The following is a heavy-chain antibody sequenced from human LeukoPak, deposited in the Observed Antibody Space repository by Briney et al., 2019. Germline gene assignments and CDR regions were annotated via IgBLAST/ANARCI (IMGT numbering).Heavy chain of an antibody. CDR3: ARHVYGNGMGV. CDR1: GGSISSYY. D-gene: IGHD2-8*01. Sequence: SETLSLTCTVSGGSISSYYWSWIRQPPGKGLEWIGYIYYSGRTNYNPSLKSRVTISADTSKNQFSLKLSSVTAADTALYYCARHVYGNGMGVWGQGTTVTVSS. V-gene: IGHV4-59*08. J-gene: IGHJ6*02. CDR2: IYYSGRT.